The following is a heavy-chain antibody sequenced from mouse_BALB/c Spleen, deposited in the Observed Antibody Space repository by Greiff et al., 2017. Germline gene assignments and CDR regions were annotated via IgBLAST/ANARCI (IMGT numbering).Heavy chain of an antibody. CDR2: ISSGGSYT. J-gene: IGHJ1*01. V-gene: IGHV5-6*01. D-gene: IGHD1-1*01. Sequence: EVKLVESGGDLVKPGGSLKLSCAASGFTFSSYGMSWVRQTPDKRLEWVATISSGGSYTYYPDSVKGRFTISRDNAKNTRYLQMSSLKSEDTAMYYWARHVIATVVATKSYWYFDVWGAGTTVTVSS. CDR3: ARHVIATVVATKSYWYFDV. CDR1: GFTFSSYG.